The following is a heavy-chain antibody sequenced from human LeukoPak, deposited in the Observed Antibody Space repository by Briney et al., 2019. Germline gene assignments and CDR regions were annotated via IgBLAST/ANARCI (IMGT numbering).Heavy chain of an antibody. CDR3: ARAKVAAAGTVDWFDP. V-gene: IGHV3-21*01. Sequence: GGSLRLFCAASGFTFSSYSMNWVRQAPGKGLEWVSSISSSSSYIYYADSVKGRFTISRDNAKNSLYLQMNSLRAEDTAVYYCARAKVAAAGTVDWFDPWGQGTLVTVSS. J-gene: IGHJ5*02. CDR2: ISSSSSYI. CDR1: GFTFSSYS. D-gene: IGHD6-13*01.